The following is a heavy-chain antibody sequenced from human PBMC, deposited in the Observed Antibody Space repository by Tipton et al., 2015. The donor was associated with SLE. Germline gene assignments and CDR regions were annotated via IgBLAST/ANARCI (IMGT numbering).Heavy chain of an antibody. D-gene: IGHD2-2*01. V-gene: IGHV4-61*02. J-gene: IGHJ5*01. CDR2: IYTSGST. CDR3: ARGYCSSTSCWFDP. Sequence: TLSLTCTVSGGSISSGGYYWNWIRQPAGKGLEWIGRIYTSGSTKYNPSLKSRVMISVDTSKNQFSLKLSSVAAADTAVYYCARGYCSSTSCWFDPWGQGTLVTVSS. CDR1: GGSISSGGYY.